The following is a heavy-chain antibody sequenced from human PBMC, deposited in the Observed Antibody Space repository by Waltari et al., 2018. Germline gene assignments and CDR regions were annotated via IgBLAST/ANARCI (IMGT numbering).Heavy chain of an antibody. J-gene: IGHJ3*01. Sequence: QVQLQESGPGLVKPSPTLSLTCTFSGGSLRSGGFYWSWISQHPGKGLEWIGYIYYSGSTYYNPSLKSRVTISVDTSKNQFSRKLSSVTAADTAVYYGASRKNTISFWGWGQGTMVTVSS. CDR3: ASRKNTISFWG. CDR1: GGSLRSGGFY. V-gene: IGHV4-31*03. CDR2: IYYSGST. D-gene: IGHD3-9*01.